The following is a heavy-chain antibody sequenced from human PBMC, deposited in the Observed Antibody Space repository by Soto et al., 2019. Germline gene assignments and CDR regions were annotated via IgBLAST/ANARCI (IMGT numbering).Heavy chain of an antibody. CDR3: ASQLGYCSSTSCPRGYYYYYYMDV. Sequence: SETLSLTCTVSGGSISSSSYYWGWIRQPPGKGLEWIGSIYYSGSTYYNPSLKSRVTTSVDTSKDQFSLKLGSVTAADTAVYYCASQLGYCSSTSCPRGYYYYYYMDVWGKGTTVTVSS. V-gene: IGHV4-39*01. CDR1: GGSISSSSYY. D-gene: IGHD2-2*01. CDR2: IYYSGST. J-gene: IGHJ6*03.